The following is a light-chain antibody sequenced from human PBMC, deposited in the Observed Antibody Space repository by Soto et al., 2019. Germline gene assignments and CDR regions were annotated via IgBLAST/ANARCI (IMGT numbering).Light chain of an antibody. CDR2: KAS. Sequence: DLQMTQSPSTLSASVGDRVTITCRASQSIKNWLAWYHQKPGEAPKLLIYKASTLESGVPSRFSGSGSGTEFTLTISCLQPDDVATYYCQQYNSYSQFTFGPGTKVDIK. CDR3: QQYNSYSQFT. J-gene: IGKJ3*01. V-gene: IGKV1-5*03. CDR1: QSIKNW.